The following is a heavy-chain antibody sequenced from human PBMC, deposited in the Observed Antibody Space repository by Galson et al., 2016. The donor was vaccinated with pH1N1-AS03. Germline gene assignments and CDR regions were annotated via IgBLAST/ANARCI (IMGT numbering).Heavy chain of an antibody. CDR3: ARESLYGGYYFDY. Sequence: SLRLSCAASGFTINNNYMSWVRLAPGKGLEWVSVIYGGGDTFYADSVKGRFTISRDNSKNTVSLQMNSLRAEDTAVYFCARESLYGGYYFDYWGQGALVTVSS. V-gene: IGHV3-66*01. J-gene: IGHJ4*02. CDR2: IYGGGDT. D-gene: IGHD2-8*01. CDR1: GFTINNNY.